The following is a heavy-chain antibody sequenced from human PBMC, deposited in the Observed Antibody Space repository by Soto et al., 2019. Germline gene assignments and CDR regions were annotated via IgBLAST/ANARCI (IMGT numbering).Heavy chain of an antibody. V-gene: IGHV1-18*01. CDR1: GYTFTSYG. D-gene: IGHD5-12*01. CDR3: ARDRTRGYGLANRGFDY. Sequence: QVQLVQSGAEVKKPGASVKVSCKASGYTFTSYGISWVRQAPGQGLEWMGWISAYNGNTNYAQKLEGRVTMTTDTSTSTAYMELRSLRSDDTAVYYCARDRTRGYGLANRGFDYWGQGTLVTVSS. J-gene: IGHJ4*02. CDR2: ISAYNGNT.